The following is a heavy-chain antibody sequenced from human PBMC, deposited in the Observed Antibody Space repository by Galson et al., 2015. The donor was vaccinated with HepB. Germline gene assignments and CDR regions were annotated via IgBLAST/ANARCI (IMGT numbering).Heavy chain of an antibody. D-gene: IGHD6-13*01. CDR2: IKLDGSDK. CDR3: AKDDAGIGMSY. CDR1: GFIFGSYW. V-gene: IGHV3-7*03. Sequence: SLRLSCAASGFIFGSYWMSWVRQAPGKGLELVANIKLDGSDKYYVDSVKGRFTISRDNAKNSLYLQMNNLRAEDAAIYYRAKDDAGIGMSYWGRGTLVTVFS. J-gene: IGHJ4*02.